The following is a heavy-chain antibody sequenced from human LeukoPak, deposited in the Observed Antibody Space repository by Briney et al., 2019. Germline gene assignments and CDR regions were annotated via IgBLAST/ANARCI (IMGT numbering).Heavy chain of an antibody. CDR2: VYTSGST. J-gene: IGHJ6*03. CDR3: ARDTIAVAGTYYYMDV. V-gene: IGHV4-4*07. Sequence: GSLRLSCAASGFTFSSYAMHWVRQAPGKGLEWIGRVYTSGSTNYNPSLKSRVTMSVDTSKNQFSLKLSSVTAADTAVYYCARDTIAVAGTYYYMDVWGKGTTVTISS. D-gene: IGHD6-19*01. CDR1: GFTFSSYA.